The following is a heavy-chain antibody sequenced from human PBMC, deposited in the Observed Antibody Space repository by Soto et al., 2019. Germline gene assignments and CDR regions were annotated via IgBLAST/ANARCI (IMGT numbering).Heavy chain of an antibody. CDR1: GLTVSGKKY. Sequence: GSLRLSCAASGLTVSGKKYVAWVRQAPGKGLEWVSALYDVDGSFYADSVKGRFTTSSDSSKTTVYLQMNGLRPDDTAVYYCATWHEREHAYDVWGQGTTVTVSS. CDR2: LYDVDGS. V-gene: IGHV3-53*01. CDR3: ATWHEREHAYDV. D-gene: IGHD1-1*01. J-gene: IGHJ3*01.